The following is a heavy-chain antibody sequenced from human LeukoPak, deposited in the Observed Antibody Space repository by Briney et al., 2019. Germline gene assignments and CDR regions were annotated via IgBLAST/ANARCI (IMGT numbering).Heavy chain of an antibody. CDR2: ISSSGSTI. CDR3: ARLGSEMATIRALGY. CDR1: GFTFSDYY. V-gene: IGHV3-11*04. J-gene: IGHJ4*02. D-gene: IGHD5-24*01. Sequence: GGSLRLSCAASGFTFSDYYMSWIRQAPGKRLEWVSYISSSGSTIYYADSVKGRFTISRDNAKNSLYLQMNSLRAEDTAVYYCARLGSEMATIRALGYWGQGTLVTVSS.